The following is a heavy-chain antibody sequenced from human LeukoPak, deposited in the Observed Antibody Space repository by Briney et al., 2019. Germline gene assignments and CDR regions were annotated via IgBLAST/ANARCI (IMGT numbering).Heavy chain of an antibody. Sequence: ASVKVSCKASGYTFTSYGISWVRQAPGQGREWMGWISAYNGNTNYAQKLQGRVTMTTDTSTSTPYMELRGLRSDDTAVYYCARVPFGVVSKDYYYYMDVWGKGTTVTVSS. V-gene: IGHV1-18*01. CDR1: GYTFTSYG. CDR2: ISAYNGNT. D-gene: IGHD3-3*01. J-gene: IGHJ6*03. CDR3: ARVPFGVVSKDYYYYMDV.